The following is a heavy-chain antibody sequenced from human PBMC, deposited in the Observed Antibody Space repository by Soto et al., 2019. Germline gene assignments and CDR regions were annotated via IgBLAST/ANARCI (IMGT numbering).Heavy chain of an antibody. CDR3: ARSCRITRPTQYYFDY. CDR1: GGSISSGGYY. Sequence: QVQLQESGPGLVKPSQTLSLTCTVSGGSISSGGYYWSWIRQHPGKGLECIGYIYYSGSTYYNPSLKSRVTISVDTSKNQFSLKLSSVTAADTAVYYCARSCRITRPTQYYFDYWGQVTLVTVSS. CDR2: IYYSGST. J-gene: IGHJ4*02. V-gene: IGHV4-31*03.